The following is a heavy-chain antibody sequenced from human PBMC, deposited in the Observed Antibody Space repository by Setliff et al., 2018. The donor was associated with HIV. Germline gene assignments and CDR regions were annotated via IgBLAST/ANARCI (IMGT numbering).Heavy chain of an antibody. D-gene: IGHD6-13*01. Sequence: PGGSLRLSCAASGFTFSSYSMNWVRQAPGKGLEWVSYISSSSSYTHYADSVKGRFTISRDNVKNSLYLQMNSLRAEDTAVYYCARVSCSSWYSIPQYYYYSMDVWGNGTTVTVSS. CDR3: ARVSCSSWYSIPQYYYYSMDV. V-gene: IGHV3-21*01. CDR2: ISSSSSYT. J-gene: IGHJ6*03. CDR1: GFTFSSYS.